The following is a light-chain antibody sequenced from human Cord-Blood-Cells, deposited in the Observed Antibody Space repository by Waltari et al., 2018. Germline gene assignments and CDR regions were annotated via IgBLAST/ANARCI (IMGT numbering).Light chain of an antibody. Sequence: QSVLTQPPSASGTPGQRVTISCSGSSSNIGSNTVNWYQQLPGTAPKPPIVSNYQRPAGVPERFSGAKAGTSASLAISGLQAEDEADYYCAAWDDSLNGLVFGGGTKLTVL. CDR1: SSNIGSNT. CDR3: AAWDDSLNGLV. V-gene: IGLV1-44*01. CDR2: SNY. J-gene: IGLJ3*02.